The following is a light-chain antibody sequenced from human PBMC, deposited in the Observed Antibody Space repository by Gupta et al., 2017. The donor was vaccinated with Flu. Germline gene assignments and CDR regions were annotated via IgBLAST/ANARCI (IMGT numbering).Light chain of an antibody. J-gene: IGLJ3*02. V-gene: IGLV1-40*01. CDR2: GNN. CDR1: SSNLGAGYD. CDR3: QSYDISLSGSV. Sequence: HSGLTQPPSASGAPGQRLTISCTGSSSNLGAGYDVHWYQQFPGKAPKLLLYGNNHRPSGVPDRFSGSKSGTSASLAITGLQADDEADYFCQSYDISLSGSVFGGGTKLTVL.